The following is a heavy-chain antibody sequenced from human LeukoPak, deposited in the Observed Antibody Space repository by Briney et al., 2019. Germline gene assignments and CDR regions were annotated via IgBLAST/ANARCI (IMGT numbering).Heavy chain of an antibody. CDR3: ARGTGLRFLEWLYWFDP. J-gene: IGHJ5*02. CDR1: GYTFTGYY. V-gene: IGHV1-2*02. Sequence: GASVKVSCKASGYTFTGYYMHWVRQAPGQGLEWMGWINPNSGGTNYAQKFQGRVTMTRDTSISTAYMELSRLRSDDTAVYYCARGTGLRFLEWLYWFDPWGQGTLVTVSS. CDR2: INPNSGGT. D-gene: IGHD3-3*01.